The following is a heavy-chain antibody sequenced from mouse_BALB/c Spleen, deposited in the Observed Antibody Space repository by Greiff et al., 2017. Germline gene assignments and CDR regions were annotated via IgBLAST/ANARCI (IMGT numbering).Heavy chain of an antibody. D-gene: IGHD3-1*01. CDR1: GYSITSDYA. V-gene: IGHV3-2*02. J-gene: IGHJ3*01. CDR3: ASGGYPFAY. CDR2: ISYSGST. Sequence: VQLQQSGPGLVKPSQSLSLTCTVTGYSITSDYAWNWIRQFPGNKLEWMGYISYSGSTSYNPSLKSRISITRDTSKNQFFLQLNSVTTEDTATYYCASGGYPFAYWGQGTLVTVSA.